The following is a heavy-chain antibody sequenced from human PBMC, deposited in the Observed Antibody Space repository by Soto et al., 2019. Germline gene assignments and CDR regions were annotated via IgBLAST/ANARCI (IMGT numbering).Heavy chain of an antibody. Sequence: SETLSLTCTVSGDTSTSYYWGWIRQAPGKGLEWIGHIHNSGTSAHNPSLNGRVTISIDMSKKQFSLKLTSLTSADTAVYFCARDFYDSVGNTWFDTWSQGTLVTVS. CDR1: GDTSTSYY. V-gene: IGHV4-59*01. CDR3: ARDFYDSVGNTWFDT. D-gene: IGHD3-22*01. J-gene: IGHJ5*02. CDR2: IHNSGTS.